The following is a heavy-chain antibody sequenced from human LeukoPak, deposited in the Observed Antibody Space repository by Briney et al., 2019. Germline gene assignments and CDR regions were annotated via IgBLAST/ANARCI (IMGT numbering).Heavy chain of an antibody. CDR3: AKPSAVGATYVSSYFDY. J-gene: IGHJ4*02. CDR2: INNVGNII. Sequence: GGSLRLSCAASGFTLTDKYMSWIRQAPGKGLEWVAYINNVGNIIYYADSVKGRFTISRDNSKNTLYLQMNSLRAEDTAVYYCAKPSAVGATYVSSYFDYWGQGTLVTVSS. V-gene: IGHV3-11*04. CDR1: GFTLTDKY. D-gene: IGHD1-26*01.